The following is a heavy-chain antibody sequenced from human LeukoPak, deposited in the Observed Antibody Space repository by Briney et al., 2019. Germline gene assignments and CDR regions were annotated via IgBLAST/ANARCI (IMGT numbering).Heavy chain of an antibody. CDR3: ASLNSSDLGAFDY. V-gene: IGHV3-74*01. CDR1: GFTFSSYW. Sequence: PGGSLRLSCAASGFTFSSYWMHWVRQAPGKGLVWVSRINSAGSSTTYAGSVRGRFTISRDNAKNTLYLQMNSLRAEDTAVYYCASLNSSDLGAFDYWGQGTLVSVSS. CDR2: INSAGSST. D-gene: IGHD2-21*01. J-gene: IGHJ4*02.